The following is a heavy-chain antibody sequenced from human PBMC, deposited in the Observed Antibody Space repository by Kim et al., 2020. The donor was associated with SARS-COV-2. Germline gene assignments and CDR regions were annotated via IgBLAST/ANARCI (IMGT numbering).Heavy chain of an antibody. V-gene: IGHV3-30*04. J-gene: IGHJ4*02. CDR1: GFTFSSYA. CDR3: ARDPGGAYLWFGELPPFFDF. D-gene: IGHD3-10*01. CDR2: ISYDGSNK. Sequence: GGSLRLSCAASGFTFSSYAMHWVRQAPGKGLEWVAVISYDGSNKYYADSEKGRFTISRDNSKNTLYMQMNSLRAEDTAVYYCARDPGGAYLWFGELPPFFDFGGQGTRVTVSS.